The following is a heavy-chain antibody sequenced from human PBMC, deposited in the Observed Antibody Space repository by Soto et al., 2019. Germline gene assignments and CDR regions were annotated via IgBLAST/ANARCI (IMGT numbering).Heavy chain of an antibody. D-gene: IGHD3-10*01. J-gene: IGHJ6*02. CDR2: ISGSGGST. CDR1: GFTFSSYA. CDR3: TTGVLWFGEYDVYGMDV. V-gene: IGHV3-23*01. Sequence: EVQLLESGGGLVQPGGSLRLSCAASGFTFSSYAMSWVRQAPGKGLEWVSAISGSGGSTYYADSVKGRFTISRDNSKNTLYLQMNSLRAEDTAVYYCTTGVLWFGEYDVYGMDVWGQGTTVTVSS.